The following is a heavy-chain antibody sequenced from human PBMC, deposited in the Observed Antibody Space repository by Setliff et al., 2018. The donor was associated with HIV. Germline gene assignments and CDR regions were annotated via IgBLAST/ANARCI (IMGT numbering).Heavy chain of an antibody. D-gene: IGHD5-18*01. J-gene: IGHJ4*02. Sequence: SETLSLTCTVSGGSISSGSYYWGWIRQPPGKGLEWVGNIYYSGSSYYNPSLKSRVTISVDTSKNQFSLKLSSVTAADTALYYCARLRGYFYGHGRYFDYWGQGTLVTVSS. CDR1: GGSISSGSYY. CDR3: ARLRGYFYGHGRYFDY. V-gene: IGHV4-39*01. CDR2: IYYSGSS.